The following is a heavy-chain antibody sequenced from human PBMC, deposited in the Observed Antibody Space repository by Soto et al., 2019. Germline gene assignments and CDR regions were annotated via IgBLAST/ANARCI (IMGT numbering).Heavy chain of an antibody. V-gene: IGHV1-18*01. J-gene: IGHJ4*02. Sequence: GASVKVSCKASGYTFTSYGISWVRQAPGQGLEWMGWISAYNGNTNYAQKLQGRVTMTTDTSTSTAYMELRSLRSDDTAVYYCARSSSVVVAATEIDYWGQGTLVTVSS. D-gene: IGHD2-15*01. CDR1: GYTFTSYG. CDR2: ISAYNGNT. CDR3: ARSSSVVVAATEIDY.